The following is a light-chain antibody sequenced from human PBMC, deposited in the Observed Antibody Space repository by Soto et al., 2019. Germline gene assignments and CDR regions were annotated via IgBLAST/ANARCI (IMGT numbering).Light chain of an antibody. CDR3: QQSYDTPRLT. J-gene: IGKJ5*01. CDR2: AAS. Sequence: DIQMTQSPSSLSASVGDRVTITCRASQDISNYLNWYQQRPGRAPKVLLFAASSLQSGVPSRFSGSGSGTEFTLTISSLQPEDFATYYCQQSYDTPRLTFGQGTRLEIK. V-gene: IGKV1-39*01. CDR1: QDISNY.